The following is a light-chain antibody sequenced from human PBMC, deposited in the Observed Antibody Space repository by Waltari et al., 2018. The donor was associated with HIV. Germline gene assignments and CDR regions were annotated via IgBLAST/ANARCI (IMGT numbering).Light chain of an antibody. V-gene: IGLV3-25*03. CDR1: ALPKQY. J-gene: IGLJ3*02. CDR3: QSADSIDSYRV. Sequence: SYELTQSPSVSVSPGQTARITCLGDALPKQYTPWFLQRPGQAPGLAIYKDTQRSSGIPERFSGASSGTTVTLTISGVQAEDEADYYCQSADSIDSYRVFGGGTRLTVL. CDR2: KDT.